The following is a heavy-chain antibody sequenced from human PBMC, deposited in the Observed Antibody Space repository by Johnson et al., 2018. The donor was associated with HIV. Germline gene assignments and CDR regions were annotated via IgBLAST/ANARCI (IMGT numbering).Heavy chain of an antibody. J-gene: IGHJ3*02. CDR3: AKDRSRLHDAFDI. D-gene: IGHD5-24*01. V-gene: IGHV3-30*18. Sequence: QVQLVESGGGLVQPGGSLRLSCAASGFTVSSNYMSWVRQAPGKGLEWVAVISCDGSDKYYADSVQGRFTISRDNSKNTLYLQMNTLGAEDTAVYYCAKDRSRLHDAFDIWGQGTMVTVSS. CDR2: ISCDGSDK. CDR1: GFTVSSNY.